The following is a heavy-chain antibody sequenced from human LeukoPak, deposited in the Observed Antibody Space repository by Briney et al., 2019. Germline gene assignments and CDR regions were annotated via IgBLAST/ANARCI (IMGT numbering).Heavy chain of an antibody. CDR3: AREPPLGYSSGWYLFDY. D-gene: IGHD6-19*01. J-gene: IGHJ4*02. CDR1: GGSFSSGGYY. V-gene: IGHV4-31*03. CDR2: IYYSGRT. Sequence: SETLSLTCTVSGGSFSSGGYYWSWIRQHPGKGLEWIGYIYYSGRTYYNPSLKSRVTISVDTSKNQFSLKPSSVTAADTAVYYCAREPPLGYSSGWYLFDYWGQGTLVTVSS.